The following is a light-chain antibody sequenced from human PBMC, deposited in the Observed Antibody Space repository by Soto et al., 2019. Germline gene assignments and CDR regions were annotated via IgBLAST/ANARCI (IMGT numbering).Light chain of an antibody. Sequence: QPVLTQSPSASASLGASVKLTCTLSSGHSSYAIAWHQQQPEKGPRYLMKLNSDGSHSKGDGIPDRFSGSSSGAVRYLTISRLQSEDEADYYCQTWGTGIQVFGGGTKVTVL. J-gene: IGLJ3*02. V-gene: IGLV4-69*01. CDR2: LNSDGSH. CDR3: QTWGTGIQV. CDR1: SGHSSYA.